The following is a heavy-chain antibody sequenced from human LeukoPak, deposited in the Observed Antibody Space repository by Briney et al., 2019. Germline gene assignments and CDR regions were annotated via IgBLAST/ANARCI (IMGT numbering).Heavy chain of an antibody. D-gene: IGHD6-13*01. CDR3: ARDCGVIKYSSSCPPNY. CDR1: GFTFSSYW. J-gene: IGHJ4*02. Sequence: PGGSLRLSCAASGFTFSSYWMSWVRQAPGKGLEWVANIKQDGSEKYYVDSVKGRFTISRDNAKNSLYLQMNSLRAEDTAVYYCARDCGVIKYSSSCPPNYWGQGTLVTVSS. CDR2: IKQDGSEK. V-gene: IGHV3-7*01.